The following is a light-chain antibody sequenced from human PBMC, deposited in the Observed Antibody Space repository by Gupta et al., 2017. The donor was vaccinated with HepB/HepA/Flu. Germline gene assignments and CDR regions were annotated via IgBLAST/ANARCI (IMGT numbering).Light chain of an antibody. V-gene: IGKV4-1*01. CDR1: QTIFYSSKNRNY. CDR2: WAS. CDR3: QQYYRDPWT. J-gene: IGKJ1*01. Sequence: DIVMTQSPDSLSVSLGERATINCQSSQTIFYSSKNRNYLAWYPQRPGQPPELLISWASTRESGVPDRVSGGGSGTDFTLTISGLQAEDVAVYYCQQYYRDPWTFGQGTKVEIK.